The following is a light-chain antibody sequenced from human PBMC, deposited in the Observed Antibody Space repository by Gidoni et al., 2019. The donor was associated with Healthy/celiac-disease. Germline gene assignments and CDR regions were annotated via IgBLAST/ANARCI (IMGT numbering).Light chain of an antibody. Sequence: DIQMTQSPSSVSASVGDRVTNTCRASQGISSWFAWYQQKPGKAPKRLIYAASSMQSGVPSRFSGSGSGTDFTLTISSLQPEDFATNYCQQANSFPALTFGGGTKVEIK. CDR3: QQANSFPALT. CDR2: AAS. CDR1: QGISSW. J-gene: IGKJ4*01. V-gene: IGKV1-12*01.